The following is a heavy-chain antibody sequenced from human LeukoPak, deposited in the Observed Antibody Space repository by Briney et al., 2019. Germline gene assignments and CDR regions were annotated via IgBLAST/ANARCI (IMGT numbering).Heavy chain of an antibody. CDR2: MNPNSGNT. CDR3: ARVQVVVDY. J-gene: IGHJ4*02. V-gene: IGHV1-8*02. CDR1: GYTFTSHG. Sequence: ASVKVSCKASGYTFTSHGISWVRQAPGQGLEWMGWMNPNSGNTGYAQKFQGRVTMTRNTSISTAYMELSSLRSEDTAVYYCARVQVVVDYWGQGTLVTVSS. D-gene: IGHD3-22*01.